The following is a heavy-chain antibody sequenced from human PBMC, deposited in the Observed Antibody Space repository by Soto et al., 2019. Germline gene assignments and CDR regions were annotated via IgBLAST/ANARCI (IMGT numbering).Heavy chain of an antibody. CDR2: IKSKTDGGTT. D-gene: IGHD2-15*01. CDR3: TTDLTPGYCSGGSCYSYWSFDY. V-gene: IGHV3-15*01. J-gene: IGHJ4*02. CDR1: GFTFSNAW. Sequence: GGSLRLSCAASGFTFSNAWMSWVRQAPGKGLEWVGRIKSKTDGGTTDYAAPVKGRFTISRDDSKNTLYLQMNSLKTEDTAVYYCTTDLTPGYCSGGSCYSYWSFDYWGQGTLVTVSS.